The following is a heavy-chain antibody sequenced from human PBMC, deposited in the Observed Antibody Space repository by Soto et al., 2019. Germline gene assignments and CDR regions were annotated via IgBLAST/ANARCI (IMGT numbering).Heavy chain of an antibody. CDR1: GDSISTTTYY. Sequence: SETLSLTCSVSGDSISTTTYYWTWIRQHPGKGLEWIGYISHGGTTFFNPSLKSRVTISEDTSKNQFSLSLTSVSAADTAVYYCARGTGWHFFDYWGQGTAVTVSS. V-gene: IGHV4-31*03. J-gene: IGHJ4*02. D-gene: IGHD1-1*01. CDR2: ISHGGTT. CDR3: ARGTGWHFFDY.